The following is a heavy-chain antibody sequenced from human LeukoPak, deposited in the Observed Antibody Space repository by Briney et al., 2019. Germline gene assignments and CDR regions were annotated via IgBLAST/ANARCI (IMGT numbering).Heavy chain of an antibody. V-gene: IGHV3-74*01. J-gene: IGHJ5*02. CDR3: ARSDWFDP. CDR1: GFTFSDHA. Sequence: PGGSLRLSCAASGFTFSDHAMSWVRQAPGKGLVWVSRGEGDATTPSYADSVKGRFIISRDHARNTLYLQMNSLRDEDTAVYYCARSDWFDPWGQGTLVTVSS. CDR2: GEGDATTP.